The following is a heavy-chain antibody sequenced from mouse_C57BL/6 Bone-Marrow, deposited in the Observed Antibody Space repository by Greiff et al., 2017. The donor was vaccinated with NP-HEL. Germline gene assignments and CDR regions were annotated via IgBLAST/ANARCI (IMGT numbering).Heavy chain of an antibody. D-gene: IGHD2-4*01. V-gene: IGHV1-47*01. J-gene: IGHJ3*01. Sequence: VQLLQSGAELVKPADSVSMTCTASGFTFTTYPVEWMKQNHGKSLEWMGNFRPYNDDTKHTEKIKGKAIFTVETYTSSVDLELSRLTSDDSAVYYWARGDYDGEDWFAYWGQGTLVTVSA. CDR1: GFTFTTYP. CDR3: ARGDYDGEDWFAY. CDR2: FRPYNDDT.